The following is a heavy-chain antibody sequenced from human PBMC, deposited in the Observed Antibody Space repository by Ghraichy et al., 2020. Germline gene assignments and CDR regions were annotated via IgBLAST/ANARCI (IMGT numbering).Heavy chain of an antibody. Sequence: GGSLRLSCAASGFTFSSYSMNWVRQAPGKGLEWVSSISSSSSYIYYADSVKGRFTISRDNAKNSLYLQMNSLRAEDTAVYYCARLSRGDCSSTSCRNWGQGTLVTVSS. D-gene: IGHD2-2*01. J-gene: IGHJ4*02. CDR2: ISSSSSYI. CDR3: ARLSRGDCSSTSCRN. CDR1: GFTFSSYS. V-gene: IGHV3-21*01.